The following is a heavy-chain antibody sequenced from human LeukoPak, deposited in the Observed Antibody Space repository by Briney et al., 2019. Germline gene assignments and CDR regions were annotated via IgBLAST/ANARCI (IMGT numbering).Heavy chain of an antibody. J-gene: IGHJ5*02. Sequence: SETLSLTCAVYGGSFSGYYWSWIRQPPGKGLEWIGEINHSGSTNYNPSLKSRVTISVDTSKNQFSLKLSSVTAADTAVYYCVRTSRPAAGGHWFDPWGQGTLVTVSS. CDR3: VRTSRPAAGGHWFDP. D-gene: IGHD6-13*01. CDR1: GGSFSGYY. V-gene: IGHV4-34*01. CDR2: INHSGST.